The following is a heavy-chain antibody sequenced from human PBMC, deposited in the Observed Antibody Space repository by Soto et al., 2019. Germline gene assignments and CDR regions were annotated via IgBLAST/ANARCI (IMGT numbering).Heavy chain of an antibody. D-gene: IGHD3-3*01. J-gene: IGHJ5*02. CDR2: ISAYNGNT. Sequence: QVQLVQSGAEVKKPGASVKVSCKASGYTFTSYGISWLRQAPGQGLEWMGWISAYNGNTNYAQKLQGRVTMATDTSTSTAYMELRSLRSDDTAVYYCARVYDFWSGYPPGLAEPWGQGTLVTVSS. CDR1: GYTFTSYG. V-gene: IGHV1-18*01. CDR3: ARVYDFWSGYPPGLAEP.